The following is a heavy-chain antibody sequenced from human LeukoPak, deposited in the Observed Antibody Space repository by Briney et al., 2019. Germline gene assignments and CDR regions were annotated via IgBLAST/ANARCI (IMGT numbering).Heavy chain of an antibody. V-gene: IGHV4-4*07. CDR3: ARAYYYDSSGYYPTFDY. Sequence: SETLSLTCTVSGDSISSYYWSWIRQPPGKGLEWIGRIYTSGSTNYNPSLKSRVTMSVDTSKNQFSLKLSSVTAADTAVYYCARAYYYDSSGYYPTFDYWGQGTLVTVSS. D-gene: IGHD3-22*01. J-gene: IGHJ4*02. CDR1: GDSISSYY. CDR2: IYTSGST.